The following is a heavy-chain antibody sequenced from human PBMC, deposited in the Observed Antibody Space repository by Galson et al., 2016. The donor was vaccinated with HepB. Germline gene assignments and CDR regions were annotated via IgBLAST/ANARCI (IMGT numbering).Heavy chain of an antibody. CDR3: ARTTRRGYYYGSGPYGGAFDI. CDR1: AGSITAYY. D-gene: IGHD3-10*01. Sequence: SETLSLTCSVSAGSITAYYWSWIRQPAGKGLEWIGHIDSSGSTKYNPSLQRRVTMSVDTSKNQFSLRLSPVTAADTAVYYCARTTRRGYYYGSGPYGGAFDIWGQGTRVTVSS. J-gene: IGHJ3*02. V-gene: IGHV4-4*07. CDR2: IDSSGST.